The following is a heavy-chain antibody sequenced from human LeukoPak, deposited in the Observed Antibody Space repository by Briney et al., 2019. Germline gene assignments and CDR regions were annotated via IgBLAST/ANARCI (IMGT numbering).Heavy chain of an antibody. J-gene: IGHJ4*02. CDR3: AREQLWSFDH. CDR1: GGTFSSYA. V-gene: IGHV1-69*04. CDR2: IIPILGIA. Sequence: SVEVSCKASGGTFSSYAISWVRQAPGQGLEWMGRIIPILGIANYAQKFQGRVTITADKSTSTAYMELSSLRSEDTAVYYCAREQLWSFDHWGQGTLVTVSS. D-gene: IGHD5-18*01.